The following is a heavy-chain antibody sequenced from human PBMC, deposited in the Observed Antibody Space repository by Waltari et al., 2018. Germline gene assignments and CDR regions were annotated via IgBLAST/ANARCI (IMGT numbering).Heavy chain of an antibody. CDR3: ASSGGGMVATIADY. CDR1: GGSISSSSYY. CDR2: IYYSGST. Sequence: QLQLQESGPGLVKPSETLSLTCTVSGGSISSSSYYWGWIRQPPGKGLEWIGSIYYSGSTYYNPSLKSRVTISVDTSKNQFSLKLSSVTAADTAVYYCASSGGGMVATIADYWGQGTLVTVSS. D-gene: IGHD5-12*01. V-gene: IGHV4-39*01. J-gene: IGHJ4*02.